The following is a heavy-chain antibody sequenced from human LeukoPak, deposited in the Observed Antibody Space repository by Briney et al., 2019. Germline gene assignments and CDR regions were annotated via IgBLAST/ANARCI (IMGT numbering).Heavy chain of an antibody. D-gene: IGHD3-9*01. V-gene: IGHV4-59*01. CDR3: ARSSLAYDILTGYYSGYFDY. CDR2: IYFSGST. Sequence: PSETLSLTCTVSGGSISSYYWSWIRQPPGKGLEWIGYIYFSGSTNYNPSLKSRVTISVDTSKNQFSLKLSSVTAADTAVYYCARSSLAYDILTGYYSGYFDYWGQGTLVTVSS. J-gene: IGHJ4*02. CDR1: GGSISSYY.